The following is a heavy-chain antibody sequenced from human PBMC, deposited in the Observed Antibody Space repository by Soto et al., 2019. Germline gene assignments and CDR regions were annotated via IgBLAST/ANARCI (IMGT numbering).Heavy chain of an antibody. CDR2: INAGNGNT. CDR1: GYTFTSYA. J-gene: IGHJ4*02. V-gene: IGHV1-3*01. D-gene: IGHD6-13*01. CDR3: ARDVAAAGLDY. Sequence: QVQLVQSGAEVKKPGASVKVSCKASGYTFTSYAMHWVRQAPGQRLEWMGWINAGNGNTKYSQKFQGRVTITRDTSASTAYMERSSLRSEDTAVYYCARDVAAAGLDYWGQGTLVTVSS.